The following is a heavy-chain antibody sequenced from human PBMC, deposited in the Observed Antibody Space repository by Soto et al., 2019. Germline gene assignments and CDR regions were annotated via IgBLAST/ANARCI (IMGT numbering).Heavy chain of an antibody. J-gene: IGHJ5*02. V-gene: IGHV1-69*01. D-gene: IGHD3-10*01. CDR2: IIPIFGTA. CDR1: GGTFSSYA. CDR3: ASSGLTPTGGWFDP. Sequence: QVQLVQSGAEVKKPGSSVKVSCKASGGTFSSYAISCVRQAPGQGLEWMGGIIPIFGTANYAQKFQGRVTITADESTSTAYMAVSSLRSEDTAVYYCASSGLTPTGGWFDPWGQGTLVTVSS.